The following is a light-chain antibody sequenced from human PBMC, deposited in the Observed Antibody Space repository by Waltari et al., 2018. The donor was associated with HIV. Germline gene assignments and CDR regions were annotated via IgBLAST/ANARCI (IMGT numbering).Light chain of an antibody. Sequence: DIQLTQSPSFLSASVGDRVTITCRASQNIYSYLPWYQQKPGRAPQVLIYATSTLQSGVPSRFSGSGAGTEFALTITNLQPDDFATYYCQQVNGYPLTFGGGTKV. V-gene: IGKV1-9*01. CDR2: ATS. CDR1: QNIYSY. CDR3: QQVNGYPLT. J-gene: IGKJ4*01.